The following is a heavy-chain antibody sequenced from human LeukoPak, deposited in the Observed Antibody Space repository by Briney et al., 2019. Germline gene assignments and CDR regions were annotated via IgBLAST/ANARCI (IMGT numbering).Heavy chain of an antibody. CDR1: GYSISSGYY. D-gene: IGHD6-6*01. V-gene: IGHV4-38-2*01. CDR2: IYHSGST. J-gene: IGHJ4*02. CDR3: AWLRSTIAARPFDY. Sequence: SETLSLTCAVSGYSISSGYYWGWIRQPPGKGLEWIGSIYHSGSTYYNPSLKSRVTISVDTSKNQFSLKLSSVTAADTAVYYCAWLRSTIAARPFDYWGQGTLVTVSS.